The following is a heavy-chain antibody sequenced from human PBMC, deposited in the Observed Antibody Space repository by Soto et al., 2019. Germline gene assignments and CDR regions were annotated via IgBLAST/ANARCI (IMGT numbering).Heavy chain of an antibody. J-gene: IGHJ5*02. CDR1: GGSISSYY. CDR3: ARGIAAAGTRFGWFDP. CDR2: IYYSGST. D-gene: IGHD6-13*01. Sequence: NPSETLXLTFTVSGGSISSYYWSWIRQPPGKGLEWIGYIYYSGSTNYNPSLKSRVTISVDTSKNQFSLKLSSVTAADTAVYYCARGIAAAGTRFGWFDPWGQGTLVTVSS. V-gene: IGHV4-59*01.